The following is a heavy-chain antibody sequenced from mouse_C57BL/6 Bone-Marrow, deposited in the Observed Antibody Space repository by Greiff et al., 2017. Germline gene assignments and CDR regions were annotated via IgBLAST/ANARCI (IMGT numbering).Heavy chain of an antibody. D-gene: IGHD1-1*01. CDR3: ARSGYYGSSYDWYFDV. CDR1: GYTFTSSG. J-gene: IGHJ1*03. CDR2: IYPRSGNT. V-gene: IGHV1-81*01. Sequence: VKLMESGAELARPGASVKLSCKASGYTFTSSGISWVKQRTGQGLEWIGEIYPRSGNTYYNEKFKGKATLTADKSSSTAYMELRSLTSEDSAVYFCARSGYYGSSYDWYFDVWGTGTTVTVSS.